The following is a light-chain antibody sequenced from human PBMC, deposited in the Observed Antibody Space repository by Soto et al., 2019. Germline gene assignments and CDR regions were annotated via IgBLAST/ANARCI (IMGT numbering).Light chain of an antibody. CDR3: QQIYSAPLT. V-gene: IGKV1-39*01. CDR2: AAS. CDR1: QSITTY. J-gene: IGKJ4*01. Sequence: DIQMTQSPSSLSASVGDRVTITCRASQSITTYLNWYRQKPGKAPKLLIYAASSLQSGVPSRFSGSGSETEFTLSISSLQPEDFATYFCQQIYSAPLTVGGGTKVDIK.